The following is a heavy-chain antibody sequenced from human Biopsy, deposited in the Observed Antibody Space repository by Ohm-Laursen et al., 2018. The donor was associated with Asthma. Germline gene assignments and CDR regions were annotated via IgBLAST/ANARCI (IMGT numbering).Heavy chain of an antibody. Sequence: SLRLSCAASGFTFGDYCMSWVRQVPGQGLEWVANIKHDGSEKNHVDSLKGRFTISRDNAKSSLYLQMNSLRAEDTAVYYCTRREYSDSRISPLDLWGHGTMVTVSS. V-gene: IGHV3-7*01. CDR1: GFTFGDYC. CDR2: IKHDGSEK. D-gene: IGHD3-22*01. CDR3: TRREYSDSRISPLDL. J-gene: IGHJ3*01.